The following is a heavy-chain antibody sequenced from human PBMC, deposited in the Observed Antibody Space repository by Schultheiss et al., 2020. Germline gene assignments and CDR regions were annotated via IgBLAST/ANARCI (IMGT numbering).Heavy chain of an antibody. CDR1: GFTFSNAW. V-gene: IGHV3-15*01. Sequence: GESLKISCAASGFTFSNAWMSWVRQSPGKGLEWVGRVKRKIDGGTTDYAAPVKGRFTISRDNSKNTLYLQMNSLRAEVTAVYYCARFDGYHYYGLDVWGQGTTVTVSS. CDR3: ARFDGYHYYGLDV. J-gene: IGHJ6*02. D-gene: IGHD3-9*01. CDR2: VKRKIDGGTT.